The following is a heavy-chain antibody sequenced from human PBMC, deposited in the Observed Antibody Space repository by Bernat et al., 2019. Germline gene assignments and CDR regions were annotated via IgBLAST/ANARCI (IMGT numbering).Heavy chain of an antibody. CDR1: GFTSSSNY. J-gene: IGHJ3*02. V-gene: IGHV3-53*01. CDR3: ARDSHRGLGAFDI. CDR2: IYSGGST. D-gene: IGHD3-16*01. Sequence: EVQLLESGGGLIQPGGSLRLPCPASGFTSSSNYWSWVRQAPGKGLEWVSVIYSGGSTYYADSVKGRFTISRDNSKNTLYLQMNSLRAEDTAVYYCARDSHRGLGAFDIWGQGTMVTVSS.